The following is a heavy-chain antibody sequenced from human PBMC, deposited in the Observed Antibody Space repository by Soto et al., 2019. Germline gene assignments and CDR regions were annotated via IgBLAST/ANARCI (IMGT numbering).Heavy chain of an antibody. D-gene: IGHD1-26*01. Sequence: EVQLLESGGDLVHPGGSLRLSCAASGFTFTDYAISWVRQAPGKGLEWVSSISGSGGSTFYADSVKGRFTISRDNSKNTLYLQMNSLRAEDTAIYYCANGWDLYFHYWGQGTLVTVSS. J-gene: IGHJ4*02. CDR3: ANGWDLYFHY. V-gene: IGHV3-23*01. CDR2: ISGSGGST. CDR1: GFTFTDYA.